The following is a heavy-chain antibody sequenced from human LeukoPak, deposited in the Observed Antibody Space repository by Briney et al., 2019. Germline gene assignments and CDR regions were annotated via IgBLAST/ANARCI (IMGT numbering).Heavy chain of an antibody. Sequence: GGSLRLSCAASGFTFSSYSMNWVRQAPGKGLEWVSSISSSSSYIYYADSVKGRFTISRDNAKNSLYPQMNSLRAEDTAVYYCARDREQWLRWFDPWGQGTLVTVSS. D-gene: IGHD6-19*01. V-gene: IGHV3-21*01. J-gene: IGHJ5*02. CDR3: ARDREQWLRWFDP. CDR1: GFTFSSYS. CDR2: ISSSSSYI.